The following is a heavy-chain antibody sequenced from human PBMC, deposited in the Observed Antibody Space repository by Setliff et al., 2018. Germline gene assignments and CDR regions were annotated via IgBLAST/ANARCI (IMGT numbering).Heavy chain of an antibody. CDR2: IYPGDSDT. CDR3: ARLAMVRGVTSNWFDP. V-gene: IGHV5-51*01. D-gene: IGHD3-10*01. CDR1: GYSFTSYW. Sequence: GESLTISCKGSGYSFTSYWIAWVRQMPGKGLEWMGIIYPGDSDTRYSPSFQGQVTISADKSISTAYLQWSSLKASDTAMYYCARLAMVRGVTSNWFDPWGQGTLVTVSS. J-gene: IGHJ5*02.